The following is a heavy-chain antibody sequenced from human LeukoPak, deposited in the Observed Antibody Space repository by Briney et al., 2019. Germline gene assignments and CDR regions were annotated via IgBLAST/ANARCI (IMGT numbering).Heavy chain of an antibody. Sequence: PGGSLRLSCEASGFPFSSYAMNWVRQAPGKGLVWVSRINGDGSSTSYADSVKGRFTISRDNAKNTLYLQMNSLRAEDTAVYYCARVRYDYYGMDVWGQGTTVTVSS. D-gene: IGHD4-17*01. V-gene: IGHV3-74*01. J-gene: IGHJ6*02. CDR2: INGDGSST. CDR3: ARVRYDYYGMDV. CDR1: GFPFSSYA.